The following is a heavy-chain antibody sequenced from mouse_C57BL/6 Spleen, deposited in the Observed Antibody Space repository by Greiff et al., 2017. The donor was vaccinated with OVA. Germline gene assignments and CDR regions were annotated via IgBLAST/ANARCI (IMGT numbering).Heavy chain of an antibody. V-gene: IGHV1-64*01. D-gene: IGHD2-3*01. Sequence: QVQLQQSGAELVKPGASVKLSCKASGYTFTSYWMHWVKQRPGQGLEWIGMIHPNSGSTNYNEKFKSKATLTVDKSSSTAYMQLSSLTSEDSAVYYCTIYDGYYDYAMDYWGQGTSVTVSS. J-gene: IGHJ4*01. CDR2: IHPNSGST. CDR1: GYTFTSYW. CDR3: TIYDGYYDYAMDY.